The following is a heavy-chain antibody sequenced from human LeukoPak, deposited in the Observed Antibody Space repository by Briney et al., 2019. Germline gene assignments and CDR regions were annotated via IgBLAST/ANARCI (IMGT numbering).Heavy chain of an antibody. CDR1: GFTFSSYS. CDR3: ARDQLVVVPAAIPGRYYYYYYMDV. CDR2: ISSSSSYI. J-gene: IGHJ6*03. V-gene: IGHV3-21*01. Sequence: GGSLRLSCAASGFTFSSYSMNWVRQAPGKGLEWVSSISSSSSYIYYADSVKGRFTISRDNAKNSLYLQMNSLRAEDTAVYYCARDQLVVVPAAIPGRYYYYYYMDVWGKGTTVTVSS. D-gene: IGHD2-2*01.